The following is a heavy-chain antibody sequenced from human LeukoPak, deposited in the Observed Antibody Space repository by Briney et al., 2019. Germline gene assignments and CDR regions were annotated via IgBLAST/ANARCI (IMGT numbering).Heavy chain of an antibody. CDR1: GGSISSGGYY. V-gene: IGHV4-31*03. CDR2: IYYSGST. Sequence: SETLSLTCTVSGGSISSGGYYWSWIRQHPGKGLEWIGCIYYSGSTYYNPSLKSRVTISVDTSKNQFSLKLSSVTAADTAVYYSARDTGGGGNMDVWGQGTTVTVSS. J-gene: IGHJ6*02. CDR3: ARDTGGGGNMDV. D-gene: IGHD3-16*01.